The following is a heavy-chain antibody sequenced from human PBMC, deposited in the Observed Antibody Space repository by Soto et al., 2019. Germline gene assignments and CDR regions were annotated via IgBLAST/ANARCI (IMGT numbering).Heavy chain of an antibody. CDR3: ARHWGRGAAGTCYN. CDR2: IYYSGRA. V-gene: IGHV4-39*01. J-gene: IGHJ4*02. D-gene: IGHD6-13*01. Sequence: QLQLQESGPGLVKSSATLSLTCSVSGGSISSKESYWVRNRKPPGQGLEWIGTIYYSGRAYYNPSLKSRVTISVDTSKNHFSLKLSSVTAAETAVYYCARHWGRGAAGTCYNWGQGTLVTVSS. CDR1: GGSISSKESY.